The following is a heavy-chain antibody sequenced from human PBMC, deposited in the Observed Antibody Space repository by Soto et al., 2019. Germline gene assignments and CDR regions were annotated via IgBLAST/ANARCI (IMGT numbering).Heavy chain of an antibody. CDR3: AIEGAGFGQ. V-gene: IGHV3-73*01. Sequence: EVQLVESGGGLVQPGGSVKLSCAASGFNFSVSSMHWVRQASGKGLEWVGRIRSKAKDYATAYVESVKGRFAISRDDLKNTMYLQMSSLRTEDTAMYYCAIEGAGFGQWGQGTLVTVSS. J-gene: IGHJ4*02. CDR1: GFNFSVSS. D-gene: IGHD1-26*01. CDR2: IRSKAKDYAT.